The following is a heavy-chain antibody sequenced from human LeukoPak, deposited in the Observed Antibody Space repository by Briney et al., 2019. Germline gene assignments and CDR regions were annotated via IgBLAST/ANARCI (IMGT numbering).Heavy chain of an antibody. CDR1: GFTFSTYN. D-gene: IGHD4-17*01. V-gene: IGHV3-21*05. CDR3: ARYGYNYGLDV. CDR2: ISSTTTYT. Sequence: GGSLRLSCAASGFTFSTYNMNWVRQAPGKGLEWVSHISSTTTYTYDADSVKGRFTISRDNAKNSLYLQMNTLRAEDTATYYCARYGYNYGLDVWGQGTTVTVSS. J-gene: IGHJ6*02.